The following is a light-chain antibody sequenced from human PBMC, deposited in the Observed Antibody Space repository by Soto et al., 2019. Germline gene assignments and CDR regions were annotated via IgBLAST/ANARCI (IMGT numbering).Light chain of an antibody. CDR3: QQYGSSPLT. V-gene: IGKV3-20*01. Sequence: EIVLTQSPGTLYLSPGERATLSCRASQSVSSSYLAWYQQKPAQAPRLLIFGASNRATGIPDRFSGSGSGTDFTLTISRLEPEDFAVYYCQQYGSSPLTFGGGTKVEIK. CDR1: QSVSSSY. CDR2: GAS. J-gene: IGKJ4*01.